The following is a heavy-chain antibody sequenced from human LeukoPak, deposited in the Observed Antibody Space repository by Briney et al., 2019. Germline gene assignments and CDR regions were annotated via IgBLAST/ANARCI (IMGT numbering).Heavy chain of an antibody. CDR2: ISCSSSYI. J-gene: IGHJ4*02. CDR1: GFTFSSYS. Sequence: GWSLRLSCAASGFTFSSYSTNWVRQAPGKGLQWVSSISCSSSYIYYADSVKGRFTTSRDNAKNSLYLQMNTLRAEDTAVYHCASAPHRVRGYFDYWGQGTLVTVSS. CDR3: ASAPHRVRGYFDY. V-gene: IGHV3-21*01. D-gene: IGHD3-10*01.